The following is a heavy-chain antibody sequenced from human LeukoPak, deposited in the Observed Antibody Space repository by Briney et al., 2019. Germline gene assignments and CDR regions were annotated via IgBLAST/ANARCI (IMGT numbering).Heavy chain of an antibody. Sequence: PSETLSLTCTVSGGSISSGDYYWSWIRQPPGKGWEWIGYIYYGGSTYYNPSLRSRLTISVDTSKNQFSLKLSSVTAADTAVYYCAREYGDDNWFDPWGQGTLVTVSS. CDR1: GGSISSGDYY. V-gene: IGHV4-30-4*01. D-gene: IGHD2-21*02. J-gene: IGHJ5*02. CDR2: IYYGGST. CDR3: AREYGDDNWFDP.